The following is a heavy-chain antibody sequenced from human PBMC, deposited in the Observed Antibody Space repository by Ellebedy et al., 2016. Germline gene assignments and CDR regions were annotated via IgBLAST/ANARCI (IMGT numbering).Heavy chain of an antibody. J-gene: IGHJ5*01. CDR1: GYSFTGYY. Sequence: ASVKVSCXASGYSFTGYYMHWVRQAPGQGLEWMGWINPNSGGTKFARKFQGRVTMTRDTSISTAYMELSRLRFDDTAVYYCTRDRLQYDSSGYRDWGWFDSWGQGSLVTVSS. V-gene: IGHV1-2*02. CDR3: TRDRLQYDSSGYRDWGWFDS. CDR2: INPNSGGT. D-gene: IGHD3-22*01.